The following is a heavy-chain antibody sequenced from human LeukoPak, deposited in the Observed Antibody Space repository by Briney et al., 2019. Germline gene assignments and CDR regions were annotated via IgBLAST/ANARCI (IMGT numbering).Heavy chain of an antibody. Sequence: GASVKLSCKASGYTFTSYGISWVRQAPGQGLEWMGWISAYNGNTNYAQKLQGRVTMTTDTSTSTAYMELRSLRSDDTAVYYCARVSACSSTSCYALDYYYYYYMDVWGKGTTVTVSS. V-gene: IGHV1-18*01. D-gene: IGHD2-2*01. CDR2: ISAYNGNT. CDR3: ARVSACSSTSCYALDYYYYYYMDV. CDR1: GYTFTSYG. J-gene: IGHJ6*03.